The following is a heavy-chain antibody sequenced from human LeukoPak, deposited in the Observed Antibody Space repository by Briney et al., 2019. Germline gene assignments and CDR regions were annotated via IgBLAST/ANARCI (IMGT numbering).Heavy chain of an antibody. J-gene: IGHJ4*02. CDR3: ARVYYDSTGYYYRTRYYFDF. V-gene: IGHV4-61*02. CDR1: GGSISSGSYY. Sequence: SETPSLTCTVSGGSISSGSYYWSWIRQPAGKGLEWIGRIDSSGSTNYNPSLKSRVTISVDTSKNQFSLKLASVTAADTAVYYCARVYYDSTGYYYRTRYYFDFWGQGTLVTVSS. CDR2: IDSSGST. D-gene: IGHD3-22*01.